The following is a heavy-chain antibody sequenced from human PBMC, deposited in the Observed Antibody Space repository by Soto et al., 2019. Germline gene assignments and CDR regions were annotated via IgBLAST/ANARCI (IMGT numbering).Heavy chain of an antibody. CDR2: ISGSGVST. V-gene: IGHV3-23*01. Sequence: VQLLESGGGLVQPGGSLRLSCAASGFTFSSYAMSWVRKAPGKGLEWVSAISGSGVSTYYADSVKGRFTISRDNSKNTLYLQMNSLRAEDTAVYYCAKEHHYSSSWSEFDYWGQGTLVTVSS. CDR3: AKEHHYSSSWSEFDY. D-gene: IGHD6-13*01. J-gene: IGHJ4*02. CDR1: GFTFSSYA.